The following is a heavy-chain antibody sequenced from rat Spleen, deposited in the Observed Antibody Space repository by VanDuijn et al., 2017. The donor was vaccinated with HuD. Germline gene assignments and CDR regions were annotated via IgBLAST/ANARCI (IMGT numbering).Heavy chain of an antibody. CDR2: ITTGGGNT. CDR1: GFTFSDYY. J-gene: IGHJ2*01. Sequence: EVQLVESGGGLVQPGRSLKLSCAASGFTFSDYYMAWVRQAPTQGLEWVASITTGGGNTFYADSVKGRFSISRDNAENTVYLHMHSLRSEDTATYYCAKDSGEVLGDYWGQGVMVTVSS. D-gene: IGHD5-1*01. V-gene: IGHV5-25*01. CDR3: AKDSGEVLGDY.